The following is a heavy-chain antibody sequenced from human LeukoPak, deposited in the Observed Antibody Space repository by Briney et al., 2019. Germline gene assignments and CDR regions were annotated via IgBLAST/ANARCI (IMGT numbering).Heavy chain of an antibody. CDR2: INPNSGRT. CDR3: ARGVAVAANPLLYCYTDD. CDR1: GYTVTELS. Sequence: ASVKVSCKVSGYTVTELSMHWVRQAPGQGLEWMGWINPNSGRTNYAQRFQGRVTMTRDTSISTAYMELSRLTFDDTAVYYCARGVAVAANPLLYCYTDDWGKGTTVTISS. D-gene: IGHD6-19*01. V-gene: IGHV1-2*02. J-gene: IGHJ6*03.